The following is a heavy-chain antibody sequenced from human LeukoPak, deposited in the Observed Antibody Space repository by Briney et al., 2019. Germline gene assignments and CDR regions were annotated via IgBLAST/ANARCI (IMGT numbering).Heavy chain of an antibody. Sequence: GGSLRLSCAASGLTFSRYAMHWVRQAPGKGLEWVSGISGRGGSSYSADFVKGRFTISRDNSKNSLYLQMNSLRAEDTAVYYCARQTYYYDSSGYSYGMDVWGQGTTVTVSS. CDR2: ISGRGGSS. V-gene: IGHV3-23*01. CDR1: GLTFSRYA. J-gene: IGHJ6*02. D-gene: IGHD3-22*01. CDR3: ARQTYYYDSSGYSYGMDV.